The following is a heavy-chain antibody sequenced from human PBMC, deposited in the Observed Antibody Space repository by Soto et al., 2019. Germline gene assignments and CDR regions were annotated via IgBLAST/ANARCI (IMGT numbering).Heavy chain of an antibody. J-gene: IGHJ6*02. V-gene: IGHV5-51*01. CDR2: IYPGDSDT. D-gene: IGHD4-17*01. CDR3: ARQTTVTTFDYYYGMDV. Sequence: GDSLKISCKGSGYSFTSYWIGWVRQMPGKGLEWMGIIYPGDSDTRYSPSFQGQVTISADKSISTAYLQWSSLKASDTAMYYCARQTTVTTFDYYYGMDVWGQGTTVTVSS. CDR1: GYSFTSYW.